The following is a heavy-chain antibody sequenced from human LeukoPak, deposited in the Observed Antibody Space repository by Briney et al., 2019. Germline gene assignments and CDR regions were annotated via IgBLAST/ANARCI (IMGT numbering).Heavy chain of an antibody. Sequence: ASVRVSCKASGYTFTSYDINWVRRATGQGLEWMGWMNPNSGNTGYAQKFQGRVTMTRNTSISTAYMELSSLRSEDTAVYYCARFSGIAAAGTPGPDDYWGQGTLVTVSS. CDR2: MNPNSGNT. CDR3: ARFSGIAAAGTPGPDDY. V-gene: IGHV1-8*01. D-gene: IGHD6-13*01. J-gene: IGHJ4*02. CDR1: GYTFTSYD.